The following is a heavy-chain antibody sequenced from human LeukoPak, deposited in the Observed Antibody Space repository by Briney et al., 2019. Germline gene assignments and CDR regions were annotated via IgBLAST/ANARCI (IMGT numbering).Heavy chain of an antibody. CDR2: FTISVGSNYI. Sequence: GGSLRLSCAASGFTFSGYSMNWVRQAPGKGLEWISSFTISVGSNYIYYADSVKGRFTISRDNAKNSLYLQMNSLRDEDTAVYYCARDITMVRGLIGYYYGMDVWGRGTTVTVSS. V-gene: IGHV3-21*01. J-gene: IGHJ6*02. D-gene: IGHD3-10*01. CDR3: ARDITMVRGLIGYYYGMDV. CDR1: GFTFSGYS.